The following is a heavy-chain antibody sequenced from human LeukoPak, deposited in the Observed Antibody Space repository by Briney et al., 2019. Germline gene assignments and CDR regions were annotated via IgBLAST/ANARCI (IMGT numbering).Heavy chain of an antibody. CDR3: ARSTQRWLQFSLSY. V-gene: IGHV1-8*01. CDR1: GYPFTSYD. J-gene: IGHJ4*02. Sequence: ASVKVSCKASGYPFTSYDINWVRQAPGQGLEWMGWMNHNTGDTGSAQQFQGRVTMTRNTSISTAYMELSSLRSEDTAVYYCARSTQRWLQFSLSYWGQGTLVTVSS. D-gene: IGHD5-24*01. CDR2: MNHNTGDT.